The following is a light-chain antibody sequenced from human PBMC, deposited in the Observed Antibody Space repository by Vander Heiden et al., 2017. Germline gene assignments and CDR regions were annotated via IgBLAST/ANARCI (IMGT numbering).Light chain of an antibody. Sequence: DMQMTNSPSSLSASVGDRVTINCRASQIISSSLNWYQQKPGKAPKLLIYTASNLQSAVPSRLSGSGSGTDFTLTISSLKPEDFATYYCQQTYSSPRTFGQGTKVEIK. J-gene: IGKJ1*01. CDR1: QIISSS. CDR3: QQTYSSPRT. V-gene: IGKV1-39*01. CDR2: TAS.